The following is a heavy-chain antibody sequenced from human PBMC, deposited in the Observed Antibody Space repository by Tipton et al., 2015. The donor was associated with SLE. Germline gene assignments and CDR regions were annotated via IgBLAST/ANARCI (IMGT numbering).Heavy chain of an antibody. D-gene: IGHD6-13*01. Sequence: LRLSCAVYGGSFSGYYWTWIRQPPGKGLEWIGYIYYSGSTNYNPSLKSRVTISVDTSKNQFSLKLSSVTAADTAVYYCARRVIAAALDVWGQGTTVTVSS. V-gene: IGHV4-59*08. CDR3: ARRVIAAALDV. CDR2: IYYSGST. J-gene: IGHJ6*02. CDR1: GGSFSGYY.